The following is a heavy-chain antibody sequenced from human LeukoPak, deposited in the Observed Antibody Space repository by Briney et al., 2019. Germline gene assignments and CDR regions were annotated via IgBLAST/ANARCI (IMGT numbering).Heavy chain of an antibody. D-gene: IGHD1-26*01. CDR2: ISDSGHRT. CDR3: ARKKWEPTSNDAFDI. V-gene: IGHV3-23*01. Sequence: GGSLRLSCAASTFSFRNFAMSWVRLAPGKGLEWVSGISDSGHRTDYADSVEGRFTISRDNSKNTLYLQMDSLRAEDTALYYCARKKWEPTSNDAFDIWGQGTMVTVSS. CDR1: TFSFRNFA. J-gene: IGHJ3*02.